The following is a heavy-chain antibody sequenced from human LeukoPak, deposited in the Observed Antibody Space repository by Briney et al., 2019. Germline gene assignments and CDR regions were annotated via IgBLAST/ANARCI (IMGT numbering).Heavy chain of an antibody. D-gene: IGHD1-26*01. CDR3: ARRPVGDMYYFDY. J-gene: IGHJ4*02. V-gene: IGHV4-34*01. CDR1: GGSFSNFY. CDR2: ITRYGNT. Sequence: SETLSLTCAVSGGSFSNFYWSWIRQAPGKGLEWIGEITRYGNTNYNPFLKSRVTISRDTSKNQFSLKLSSVTAADTAVYYCARRPVGDMYYFDYWGQGTLVTVSS.